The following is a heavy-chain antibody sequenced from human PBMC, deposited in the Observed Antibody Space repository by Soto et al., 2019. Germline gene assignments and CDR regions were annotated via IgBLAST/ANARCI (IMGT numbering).Heavy chain of an antibody. Sequence: ASVKVSCKASGYTFTSYAMHWVRQAPGQRLEWMGWINAGNGNTKYSQKFQGRVTITRDTSASTAYMELSSLRSEDTAVYYCARDYRYNWHYARDAFDIWGQGTMVTVSS. CDR2: INAGNGNT. J-gene: IGHJ3*02. CDR3: ARDYRYNWHYARDAFDI. D-gene: IGHD1-7*01. CDR1: GYTFTSYA. V-gene: IGHV1-3*01.